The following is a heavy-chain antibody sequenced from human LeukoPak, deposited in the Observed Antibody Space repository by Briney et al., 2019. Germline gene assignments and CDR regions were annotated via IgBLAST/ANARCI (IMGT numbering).Heavy chain of an antibody. V-gene: IGHV3-7*03. CDR1: GFSFSSYY. CDR2: INPDGSER. Sequence: GGSLRLSCAASGFSFSSYYMSWARQAPGKGLEWVALINPDGSERYYVDSVKGRFTISRDNARNSLYLQMDSLRDDDTAMYFCTRDLAAVPGPRMDVWGQGTTVTVSS. CDR3: TRDLAAVPGPRMDV. J-gene: IGHJ6*02. D-gene: IGHD6-19*01.